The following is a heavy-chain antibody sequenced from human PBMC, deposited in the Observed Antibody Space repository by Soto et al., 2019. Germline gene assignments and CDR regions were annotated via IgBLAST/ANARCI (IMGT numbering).Heavy chain of an antibody. CDR1: GFYFSTYA. Sequence: LRLSGAASGFYFSTYAMHWFRQAQDKGLEWVAVVSFDSTNTFYADAVMGRFIVSRDNSQNTLYLQMNSLRPEDTAVYYCARVPYWTCCERDGMDVWGQGTTVTVSS. J-gene: IGHJ6*02. D-gene: IGHD2-21*01. V-gene: IGHV3-30-3*01. CDR2: VSFDSTNT. CDR3: ARVPYWTCCERDGMDV.